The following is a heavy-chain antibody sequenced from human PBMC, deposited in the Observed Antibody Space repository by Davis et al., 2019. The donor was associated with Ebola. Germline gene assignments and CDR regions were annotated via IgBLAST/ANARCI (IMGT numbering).Heavy chain of an antibody. CDR3: AISNYYGSGTYYK. CDR1: GGSFSGYY. V-gene: IGHV4-34*01. J-gene: IGHJ4*02. Sequence: SETLSLTCAVYGGSFSGYYWSWIRQPPGKGLEWTGSIYYSGSTHYNPSLKSRVTILVDTSKNQFSLKLSSVTAADTAVYYCAISNYYGSGTYYKWGQGTLVTVSS. D-gene: IGHD3-10*01. CDR2: IYYSGST.